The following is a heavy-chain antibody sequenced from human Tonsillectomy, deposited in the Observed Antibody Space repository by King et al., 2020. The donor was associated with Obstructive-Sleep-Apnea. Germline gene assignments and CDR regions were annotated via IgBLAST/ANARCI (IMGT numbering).Heavy chain of an antibody. D-gene: IGHD3-9*01. CDR3: AICSGRGTDFDWLLPIDQ. J-gene: IGHJ4*02. V-gene: IGHV3-21*01. CDR2: ISSTSNYI. CDR1: GFTFSAYN. Sequence: DVQLVESGGGLVKPGGSLRLSCAASGFTFSAYNANWVRQAPGKGLEWVSSISSTSNYIYYADSVKGRFTISKDNAKNSLYLQMNSLRVEDTAVYFCAICSGRGTDFDWLLPIDQWGQGTLVTVSS.